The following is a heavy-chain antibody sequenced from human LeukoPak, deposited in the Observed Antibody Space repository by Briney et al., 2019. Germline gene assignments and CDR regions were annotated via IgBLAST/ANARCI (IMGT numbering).Heavy chain of an antibody. V-gene: IGHV4-59*01. CDR1: GGSISSYY. CDR2: IYYSGST. J-gene: IGHJ3*02. Sequence: SETLSLTCTVSGGSISSYYWSWIRQPPGKGLEWIGYIYYSGSTNYNPSLKSRVTMSIDTSKNQFSLNLNSVTAADTAVYYCALDSSGWSDDSFDIWGQGTMVTVSS. D-gene: IGHD6-13*01. CDR3: ALDSSGWSDDSFDI.